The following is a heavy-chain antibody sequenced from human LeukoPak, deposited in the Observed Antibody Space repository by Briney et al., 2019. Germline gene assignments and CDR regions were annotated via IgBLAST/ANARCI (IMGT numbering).Heavy chain of an antibody. CDR2: IYHSGST. J-gene: IGHJ4*02. Sequence: PSETLSLTCTVSGYSISSGYYWGWIRQPPGKGLEWIGSIYHSGSTYCNPSLKSRVTISVDTSKNQFSLKLSPVTAADTAVYYCASTLRYSYGYSHFDYWGQGTLVTVSS. CDR3: ASTLRYSYGYSHFDY. V-gene: IGHV4-38-2*02. D-gene: IGHD5-18*01. CDR1: GYSISSGYY.